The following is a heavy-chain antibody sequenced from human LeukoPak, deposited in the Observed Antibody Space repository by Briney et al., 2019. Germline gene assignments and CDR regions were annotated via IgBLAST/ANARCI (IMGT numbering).Heavy chain of an antibody. CDR3: ARLMTTVTTLVVGLDY. D-gene: IGHD4-17*01. J-gene: IGHJ4*02. V-gene: IGHV4-39*01. Sequence: SETLSLTRTVSVGSISSSSYYWGWIRQPPGKGLEWIGSIYYSGSTYYNPSLQSRVTISVHTSNNQFSLKLSSVNAADTAVYYCARLMTTVTTLVVGLDYWGQGTLVTVSS. CDR2: IYYSGST. CDR1: VGSISSSSYY.